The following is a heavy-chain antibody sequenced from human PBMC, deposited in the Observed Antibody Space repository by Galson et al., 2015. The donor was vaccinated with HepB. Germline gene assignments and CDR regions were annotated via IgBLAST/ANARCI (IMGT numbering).Heavy chain of an antibody. CDR2: IKSKTDGGTT. Sequence: SLRLSCAASGFTFSDAWMNWVRQAPGKGLEWVGRIKSKTDGGTTDYAAPVKGRFTISRDDSKNTLYLQMNSLKTEDTAVYYCTTLTNGRDRDYWGQGTLVTVSS. CDR3: TTLTNGRDRDY. CDR1: GFTFSDAW. J-gene: IGHJ4*02. V-gene: IGHV3-15*01. D-gene: IGHD1-26*01.